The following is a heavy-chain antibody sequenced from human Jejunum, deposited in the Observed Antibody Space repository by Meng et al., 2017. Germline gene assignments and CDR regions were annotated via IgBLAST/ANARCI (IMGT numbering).Heavy chain of an antibody. J-gene: IGHJ4*02. CDR2: ISVVGSEE. Sequence: AIQGVRWVPCEGLEWVPTISVVGSEEADAVQGRFTISRDNSKNTLYLQMNSLGADDTAVYFCARGSPPDSWGQGTLVTVSS. V-gene: IGHV3-30*01. CDR3: ARGSPPDS. CDR1: A.